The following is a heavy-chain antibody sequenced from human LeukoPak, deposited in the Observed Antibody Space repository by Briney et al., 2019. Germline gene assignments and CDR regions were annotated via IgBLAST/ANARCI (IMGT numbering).Heavy chain of an antibody. V-gene: IGHV3-23*01. CDR1: GIPPRIYA. CDR2: ISGSGDRT. D-gene: IGHD6-19*01. Sequence: GGSLRLSCAASGIPPRIYAVSWGRQAPGKGLEWVSAISGSGDRTYYADSVKGRFTISRDNSKNTLYLQMNGLGDEDTAIYYCAKDAIAVALGWLDPWGQGTLVTVSS. CDR3: AKDAIAVALGWLDP. J-gene: IGHJ5*02.